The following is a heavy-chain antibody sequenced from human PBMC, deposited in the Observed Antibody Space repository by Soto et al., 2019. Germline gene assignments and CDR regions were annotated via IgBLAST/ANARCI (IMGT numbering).Heavy chain of an antibody. Sequence: SETRSFTCTVSGVSVTAGNFFWCWIWQPPGKTLEWLGCLSNIETTTSNPSLKSRVTLSPDPSRNHSSRELNCVTATSPAVSVCARGGLHLGEFSLGQFDSWGQGTLVTVSS. CDR3: ARGGLHLGEFSLGQFDS. CDR2: LSNIETT. CDR1: GVSVTAGNFF. V-gene: IGHV4-61*01. D-gene: IGHD3-16*02. J-gene: IGHJ4*01.